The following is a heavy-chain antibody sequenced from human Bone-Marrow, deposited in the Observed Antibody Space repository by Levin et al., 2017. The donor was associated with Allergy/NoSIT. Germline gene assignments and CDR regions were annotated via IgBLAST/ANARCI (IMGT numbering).Heavy chain of an antibody. Sequence: PGGSLRLSCAASGFTFSTYWMTWVRQAPGKGLEWVANIKQDGSEKYYVDSVKGRFTISRDNAKNSLYLQMNSLRAEDTAVYYCARGHCSGGSCYHYGMDVWGQGTTVTVSS. D-gene: IGHD2-15*01. J-gene: IGHJ6*02. CDR1: GFTFSTYW. CDR3: ARGHCSGGSCYHYGMDV. CDR2: IKQDGSEK. V-gene: IGHV3-7*01.